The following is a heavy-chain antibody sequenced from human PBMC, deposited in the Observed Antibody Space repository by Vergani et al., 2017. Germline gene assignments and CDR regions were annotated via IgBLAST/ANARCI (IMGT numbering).Heavy chain of an antibody. V-gene: IGHV3-13*01. CDR2: IGTAGDT. CDR3: ARVGERGIAAAGTLDY. CDR1: GFTFSSYD. J-gene: IGHJ4*02. D-gene: IGHD6-13*01. Sequence: EVQLVESGGGLVQPGGSLRLSCAASGFTFSSYDMHWVRQATGKGLEWVSAIGTAGDTYYPGSVKGRFTISRENAKNSLYRQMNSLRAEDTSVYYCARVGERGIAAAGTLDYWGQGTLVTVSS.